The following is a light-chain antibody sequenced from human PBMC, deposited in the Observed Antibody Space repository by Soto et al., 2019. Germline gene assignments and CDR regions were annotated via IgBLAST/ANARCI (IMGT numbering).Light chain of an antibody. V-gene: IGKV1-27*01. Sequence: DIQMTQSPSSLSASVGDRVTITCRASQGISNYLAWYQQKPGQVPKLLIYAASTLHAGVPSRFSGSGSGTEFTLTISSLQPEDVATYYYQKYNSAPTTFGQGTRLEIK. J-gene: IGKJ5*01. CDR3: QKYNSAPTT. CDR1: QGISNY. CDR2: AAS.